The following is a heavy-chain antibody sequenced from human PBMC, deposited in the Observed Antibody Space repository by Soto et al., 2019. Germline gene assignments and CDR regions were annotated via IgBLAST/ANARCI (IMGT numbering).Heavy chain of an antibody. CDR1: GYSFTSYW. D-gene: IGHD6-13*01. J-gene: IGHJ3*02. CDR2: IYPGDSDT. V-gene: IGHV5-51*01. CDR3: AREQQLVKYALDS. Sequence: VESLKISCKGSGYSFTSYWIGWVRQMPGKGLEWMGIIYPGDSDTRYSPSFQGQVTISADKSISTAYLQWSSLKASDTAMYYCAREQQLVKYALDSWGQGTMVTVSS.